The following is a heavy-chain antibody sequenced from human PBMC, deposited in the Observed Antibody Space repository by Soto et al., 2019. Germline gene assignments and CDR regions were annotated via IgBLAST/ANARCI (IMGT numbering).Heavy chain of an antibody. CDR1: GFIVNYYA. CDR2: ISGRGGNT. Sequence: GGSLRLSCAAAGFIVNYYAISWVRQVPGKGLEWVSGISGRGGNTFYADSMKGRFTISRDNSKNTVYLQMTNLRVEDTAIYYCATPSQSGDYAGSFDYWGPGTLVGVPS. D-gene: IGHD4-17*01. V-gene: IGHV3-23*01. CDR3: ATPSQSGDYAGSFDY. J-gene: IGHJ4*02.